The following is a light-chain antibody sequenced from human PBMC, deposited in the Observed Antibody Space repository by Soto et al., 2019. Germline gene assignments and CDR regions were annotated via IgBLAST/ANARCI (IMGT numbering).Light chain of an antibody. Sequence: QSVLTQPPSGSAAPGQKVTISCSGSSSNIGGNSVSWYQQLPGTAPKLLIYDDNKRPSGIPDRFSGSKSATSATLGITGFQTGDEADYYCGSWDSRLSTYVFATGTKVIV. V-gene: IGLV1-51*01. CDR2: DDN. CDR1: SSNIGGNS. CDR3: GSWDSRLSTYV. J-gene: IGLJ1*01.